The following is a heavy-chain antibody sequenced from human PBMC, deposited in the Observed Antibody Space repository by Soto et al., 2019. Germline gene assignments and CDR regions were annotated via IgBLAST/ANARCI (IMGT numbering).Heavy chain of an antibody. J-gene: IGHJ4*02. Sequence: QVQLVQSGAEVKKPGASVKVSCKASGYTFTSYGISWVRQAPGQGLEWMGWISGYNGNTKSAQQLQGRVTMTTDTSMRQAYMELRSLRSDDTAVYYCARDLGGQIVDYWGQGTLVTVSS. D-gene: IGHD1-26*01. CDR2: ISGYNGNT. CDR3: ARDLGGQIVDY. CDR1: GYTFTSYG. V-gene: IGHV1-18*01.